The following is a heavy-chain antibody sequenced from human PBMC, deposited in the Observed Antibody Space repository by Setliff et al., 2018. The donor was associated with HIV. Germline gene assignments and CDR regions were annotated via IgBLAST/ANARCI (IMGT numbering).Heavy chain of an antibody. V-gene: IGHV4-59*03. D-gene: IGHD2-15*01. J-gene: IGHJ4*02. CDR2: VYHSGTT. CDR3: ARVALLNDHILTAPEYVDI. CDR1: GDSISRYY. Sequence: KTSETLSLTCSVSGDSISRYYWSWIQQSPARGLEWIGYVYHSGTTNFNPSLKSRVTMSLDTSRSQLSLNLRSLTAADTGVYYCARVALLNDHILTAPEYVDIWGQGTQVTVSS.